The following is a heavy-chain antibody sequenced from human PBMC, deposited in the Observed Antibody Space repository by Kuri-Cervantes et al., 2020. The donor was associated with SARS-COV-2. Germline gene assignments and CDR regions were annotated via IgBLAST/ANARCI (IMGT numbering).Heavy chain of an antibody. D-gene: IGHD1-1*01. Sequence: ASVKVSCKASGYTFTSYGISWVRQAPGQGLEWMGWINPNSGGTNYAQKFQGRVTMTRDTSITTAYLEMKSLTSDDTAVYYCARLRQLEEGYWGQGTLVTVSS. CDR2: INPNSGGT. V-gene: IGHV1-2*02. J-gene: IGHJ4*02. CDR3: ARLRQLEEGY. CDR1: GYTFTSYG.